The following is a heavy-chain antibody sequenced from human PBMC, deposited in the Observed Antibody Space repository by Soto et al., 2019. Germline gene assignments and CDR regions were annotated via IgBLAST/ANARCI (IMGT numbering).Heavy chain of an antibody. D-gene: IGHD3-10*01. CDR2: ICDDGSNK. J-gene: IGHJ4*02. V-gene: IGHV3-33*08. CDR3: ARDLITMVRGVPMDY. CDR1: GFTFSSYA. Sequence: GGSLRLSCAASGFTFSSYAMSWVRQAPGKGLEWVAVICDDGSNKYYADSVKGRFTISRDNSKNTLYLQMNSLRAEDTAVYYCARDLITMVRGVPMDYWGQGTLVTVSS.